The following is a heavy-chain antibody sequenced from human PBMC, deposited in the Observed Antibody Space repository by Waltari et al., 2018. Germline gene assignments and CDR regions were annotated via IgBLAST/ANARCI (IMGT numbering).Heavy chain of an antibody. CDR3: ARESRSTAGIDY. V-gene: IGHV1-69*09. D-gene: IGHD2-2*01. Sequence: QVQLVQSAAEVKKPGSSVKVSCKASGDTFSGYAITWVRQAPGQGLEWMGRIIPLLDISNYAQKLRGRITITADRSTSTAYLELDSLRSEDTAVYYCARESRSTAGIDYWGQGAQVTVSS. CDR2: IIPLLDIS. J-gene: IGHJ4*02. CDR1: GDTFSGYA.